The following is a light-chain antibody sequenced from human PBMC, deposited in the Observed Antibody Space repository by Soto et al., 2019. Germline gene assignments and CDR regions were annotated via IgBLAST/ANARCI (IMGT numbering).Light chain of an antibody. CDR3: HQYYGSPPRT. CDR1: QSVLYSSNNKNY. CDR2: WGF. V-gene: IGKV4-1*01. Sequence: DIVMTQSPDSLAVSLGKRATISCKSSQSVLYSSNNKNYLAWYQQKPGQSPKLLISWGFIRESGVPDRFSGSGSGTDFTLNISSLQAEDVAVCYCHQYYGSPPRTFGQGTKVEIK. J-gene: IGKJ1*01.